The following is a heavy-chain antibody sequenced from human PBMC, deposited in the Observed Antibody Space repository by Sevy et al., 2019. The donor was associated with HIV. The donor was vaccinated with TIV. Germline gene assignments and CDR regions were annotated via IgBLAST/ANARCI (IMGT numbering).Heavy chain of an antibody. CDR1: GFTFSNAW. J-gene: IGHJ4*02. CDR3: ARDHEFYDYGDYGPTFFPDY. V-gene: IGHV3-33*08. CDR2: IWFDGSNS. Sequence: GGSLRLSCVASGFTFSNAWMSWVRQTPGKGLEWVALIWFDGSNSYYADSVKGRFTISRDTSKNTVYLQMNSLRAEDKAVYYCARDHEFYDYGDYGPTFFPDYWGQGNLVTVSS. D-gene: IGHD4-17*01.